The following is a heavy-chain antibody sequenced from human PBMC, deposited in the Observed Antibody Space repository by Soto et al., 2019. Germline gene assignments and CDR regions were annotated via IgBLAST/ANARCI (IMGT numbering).Heavy chain of an antibody. CDR2: IYHSGST. CDR1: GGSISSSNW. Sequence: SETLSLTCAVSGGSISSSNWWSWVRQPPGKGLEWIGEIYHSGSTNYNPSLKSRVTISVDKSKNQFSLKLSSVTAADTAVYYCARVDGDGDYFHEKYGMDVWGQGTTVTVSS. J-gene: IGHJ6*02. D-gene: IGHD4-17*01. CDR3: ARVDGDGDYFHEKYGMDV. V-gene: IGHV4-4*02.